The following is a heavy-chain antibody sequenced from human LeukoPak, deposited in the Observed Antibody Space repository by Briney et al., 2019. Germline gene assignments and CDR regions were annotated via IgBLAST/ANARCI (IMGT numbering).Heavy chain of an antibody. CDR2: IGTSVSDT. CDR1: GFTFSSNA. V-gene: IGHV3-23*01. D-gene: IGHD6-13*01. CDR3: AKRVAAPGRTYYFDY. Sequence: GSLRLSCAASGFTFSSNALSWVRQAPGKGLEWVSVIGTSVSDTYYADSVKGRFTISRDNSKNTVYLQLNSLGAEDTAVYYCAKRVAAPGRTYYFDYWGQGTLVIVSS. J-gene: IGHJ4*02.